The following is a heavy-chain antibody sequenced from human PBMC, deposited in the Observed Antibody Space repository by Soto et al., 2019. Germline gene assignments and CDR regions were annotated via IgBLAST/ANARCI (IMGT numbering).Heavy chain of an antibody. D-gene: IGHD1-26*01. CDR1: GFRFSSHN. CDR2: ISTSGSSI. J-gene: IGHJ4*02. CDR3: ARSGNYRLDC. Sequence: GVSLRLSCAASGFRFSSHNMNWVRQAPGKGLEWIAYISTSGSSIYYADSVEGRFTISRDNAKSSLYLQMNSLRAEDTALYYCARSGNYRLDCWGQGTLVTVSS. V-gene: IGHV3-48*01.